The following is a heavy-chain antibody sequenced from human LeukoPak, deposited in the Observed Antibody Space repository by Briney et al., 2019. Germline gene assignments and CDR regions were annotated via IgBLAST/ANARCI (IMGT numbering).Heavy chain of an antibody. V-gene: IGHV3-66*01. Sequence: GGSLRLSCAASGLTVSSNYMSWVRQAPGKGLEWVSVIYSGGSTYYADSVKGRFTISRDNSKNTLYLQMNSLRAEDTAVYYCAKDVMRYSSSWYSGFDPWGQGTLVTVSS. J-gene: IGHJ5*02. CDR3: AKDVMRYSSSWYSGFDP. CDR1: GLTVSSNY. CDR2: IYSGGST. D-gene: IGHD6-13*01.